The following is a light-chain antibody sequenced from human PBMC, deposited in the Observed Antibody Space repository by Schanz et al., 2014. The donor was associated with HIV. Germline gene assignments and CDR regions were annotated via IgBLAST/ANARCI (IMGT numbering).Light chain of an antibody. CDR2: QAS. CDR1: QTIGRL. V-gene: IGKV1-5*03. Sequence: IQMTPSPSTVSTSVGDRVTITCRARQTIGRLLAWYQQKPGRAPKLLIYQASILETGVPSRFSGSGSGTSFTLTIPSLQPDDFATYFCHQYKTYPSTFGQGTKLEIK. J-gene: IGKJ2*01. CDR3: HQYKTYPST.